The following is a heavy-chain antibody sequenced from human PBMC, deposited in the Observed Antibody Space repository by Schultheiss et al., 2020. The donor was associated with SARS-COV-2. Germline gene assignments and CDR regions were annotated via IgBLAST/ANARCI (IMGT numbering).Heavy chain of an antibody. J-gene: IGHJ4*02. D-gene: IGHD2-21*02. Sequence: GESLKISCAASGFTFSNAWMSWVRQAPGKGLEWVSYISSSGSTIYYADSVKGRFTISRDNSKNTLYLQMNSLRAEDTAVYYCAKDRVVVTAICLFDYWGQGTLVTVSS. CDR1: GFTFSNAW. V-gene: IGHV3-48*01. CDR2: ISSSGSTI. CDR3: AKDRVVVTAICLFDY.